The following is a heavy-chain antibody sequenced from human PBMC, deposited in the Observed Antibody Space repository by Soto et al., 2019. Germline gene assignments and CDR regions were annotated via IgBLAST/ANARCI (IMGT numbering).Heavy chain of an antibody. CDR2: IYYSGST. D-gene: IGHD3-3*01. Sequence: NPSETLSLTCTVSGGSISSYYWSWIRQPPGKGLEWNGYIYYSGSTNYNPSLKSRVTISVDTSKNQFALKLSSVTAADTAVYYCARDRYYDFWSGYSHVYSYYCMDVWGPGTTVTVSS. CDR3: ARDRYYDFWSGYSHVYSYYCMDV. J-gene: IGHJ6*02. CDR1: GGSISSYY. V-gene: IGHV4-59*01.